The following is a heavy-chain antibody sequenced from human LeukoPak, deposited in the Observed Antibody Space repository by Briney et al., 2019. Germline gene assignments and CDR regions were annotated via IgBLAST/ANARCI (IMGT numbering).Heavy chain of an antibody. Sequence: GGSLRLSCVTSGFVFSSHGMNWVRQAPGKGLEWVSVIYSGGSTYYADSVKGRFTISRDNSKNTLYLQMNSLRAEDTAVYYCARGDAFDIWGQGTMVTVSS. CDR2: IYSGGST. J-gene: IGHJ3*02. V-gene: IGHV3-53*01. CDR3: ARGDAFDI. CDR1: GFVFSSHG.